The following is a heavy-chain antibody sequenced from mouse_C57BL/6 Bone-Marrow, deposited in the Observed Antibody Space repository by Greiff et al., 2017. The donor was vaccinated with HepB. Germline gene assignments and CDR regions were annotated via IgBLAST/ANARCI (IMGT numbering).Heavy chain of an antibody. J-gene: IGHJ4*01. V-gene: IGHV5-4*03. D-gene: IGHD1-2*01. CDR3: ARGILRRYAMDY. Sequence: EVMLVESGGGLVKPGGSLKLSCAASGFTFSSYAMSWVRQTPEKRLEWVATISDGGSYTDYPDNVKGRFTISRANAKNNLYLQMSHLKSEDTAMYYCARGILRRYAMDYWGQGTSVTVSS. CDR2: ISDGGSYT. CDR1: GFTFSSYA.